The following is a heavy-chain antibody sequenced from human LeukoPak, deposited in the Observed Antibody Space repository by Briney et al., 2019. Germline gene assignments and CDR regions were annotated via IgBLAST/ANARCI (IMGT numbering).Heavy chain of an antibody. V-gene: IGHV3-23*01. D-gene: IGHD2-15*01. CDR3: AKLKDIDLGWGIDI. CDR1: GFAFSSYA. CDR2: ISSSGGST. Sequence: GGSLRLSCAASGFAFSSYAMTWVRQAPGKGLEWGSDISSSGGSTYYADSVKGRFTISRDNSKNTLYVQMNSLRAEDTAIYYCAKLKDIDLGWGIDIWGQGTTVTVS. J-gene: IGHJ6*02.